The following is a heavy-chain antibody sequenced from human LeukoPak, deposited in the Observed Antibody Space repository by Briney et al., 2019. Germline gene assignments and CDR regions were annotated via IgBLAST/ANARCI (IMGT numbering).Heavy chain of an antibody. V-gene: IGHV3-72*01. D-gene: IGHD3-10*01. CDR2: TAGKGSGYVT. Sequence: GFLRLSCAVSGFTLSDHYMDWVRQAPGKGLEWVARTAGKGSGYVTVYAASVKGRFTISRDESANSIYLQMNSLKTEDTAVYFCARGFHSFDIWGHGTLVTVSS. CDR1: GFTLSDHY. J-gene: IGHJ3*02. CDR3: ARGFHSFDI.